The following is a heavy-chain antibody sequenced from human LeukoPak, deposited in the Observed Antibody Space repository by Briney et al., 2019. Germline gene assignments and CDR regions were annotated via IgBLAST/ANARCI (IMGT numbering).Heavy chain of an antibody. CDR2: IKQDGTEK. V-gene: IGHV3-7*03. D-gene: IGHD3-10*01. J-gene: IGHJ4*02. CDR3: ARVFSRSIYGLVY. CDR1: GFTFTTYW. Sequence: GGSLRLSCAASGFTFTTYWMSWVRQAPGKGLEWVANIKQDGTEKYYVDSVKGRFTISRDNAKNSLYLQMSSLRAEDTAVYYCARVFSRSIYGLVYWGQGTLVTVSS.